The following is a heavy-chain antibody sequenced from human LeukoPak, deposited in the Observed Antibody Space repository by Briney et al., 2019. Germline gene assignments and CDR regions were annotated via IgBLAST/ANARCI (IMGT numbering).Heavy chain of an antibody. J-gene: IGHJ5*02. Sequence: SETLSLTCAVYGGSFSGYYWSWIRQPPGKGLEWIGEINHSGSTNYNPSLKSRVTISVDTSKNQFSLKLSSVTAADTAVYYCARGNYNWFDPWGQGTLVTISS. CDR3: ARGNYNWFDP. CDR2: INHSGST. V-gene: IGHV4-34*01. CDR1: GGSFSGYY. D-gene: IGHD1-20*01.